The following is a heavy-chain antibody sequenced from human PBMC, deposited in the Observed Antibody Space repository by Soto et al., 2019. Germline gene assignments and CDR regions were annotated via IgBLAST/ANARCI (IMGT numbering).Heavy chain of an antibody. V-gene: IGHV4-34*01. Sequence: PSETLSLTCAVYGGSFSGYYWSWIRQPPGKGLEWIGEINHSGSTNYNPSLKSRVTISVDTPKNQFSLKLSSVTAADTAVYYCARGPVTYYFDYWGQGTLVTVSS. D-gene: IGHD2-21*02. CDR1: GGSFSGYY. CDR3: ARGPVTYYFDY. CDR2: INHSGST. J-gene: IGHJ4*02.